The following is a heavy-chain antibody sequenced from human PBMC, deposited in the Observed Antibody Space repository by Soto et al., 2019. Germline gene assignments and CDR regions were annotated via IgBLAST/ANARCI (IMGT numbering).Heavy chain of an antibody. D-gene: IGHD4-17*01. CDR1: GFTFSSYE. Sequence: EVQLVESGGGLVQPGGSLRLSCAASGFTFSSYEMNWVRQAPGKGLEWVSYISSSGSTIYYADSVKGRFTISRDNAKNSRYLQMNSLRAEDTAVYYCASLSTVTPFYYWGQGTLVTVSS. V-gene: IGHV3-48*03. J-gene: IGHJ4*02. CDR2: ISSSGSTI. CDR3: ASLSTVTPFYY.